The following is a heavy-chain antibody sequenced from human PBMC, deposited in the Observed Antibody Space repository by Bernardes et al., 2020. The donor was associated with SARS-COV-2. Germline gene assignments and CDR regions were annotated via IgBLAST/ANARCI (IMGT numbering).Heavy chain of an antibody. CDR3: AGSYFRGYGPSYYYYGMDV. V-gene: IGHV6-1*01. Sequence: QTLSLTCAISWDSFSSNSAAWNLLRQSPSRGLEWLGRTYYRSKWYNDYAVSVKSRITINPDTSKNQFSLQLNSVTPEDTAVYYCAGSYFRGYGPSYYYYGMDVWGQGTTVTVS. D-gene: IGHD3-10*01. J-gene: IGHJ6*02. CDR1: WDSFSSNSAA. CDR2: TYYRSKWYN.